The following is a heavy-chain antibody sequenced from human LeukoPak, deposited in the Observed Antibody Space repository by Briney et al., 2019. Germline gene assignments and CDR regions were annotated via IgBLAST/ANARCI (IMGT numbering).Heavy chain of an antibody. CDR3: AKASAKYSYAGASFFDY. CDR2: ISGSGGST. J-gene: IGHJ4*02. Sequence: PGGSLRLSCAASGFTFSSFAMSWVRQAPGKGLEWVSAISGSGGSTYYADSVKGRFTISGDNSKNTLYLQMNSLRAEDTAVYYCAKASAKYSYAGASFFDYWGQGTLVTVSS. CDR1: GFTFSSFA. D-gene: IGHD5-18*01. V-gene: IGHV3-23*01.